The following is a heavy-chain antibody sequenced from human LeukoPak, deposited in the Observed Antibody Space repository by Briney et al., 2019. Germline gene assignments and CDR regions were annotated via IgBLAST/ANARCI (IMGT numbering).Heavy chain of an antibody. CDR3: AREGVRSSWYPYYFDY. V-gene: IGHV4-34*01. J-gene: IGHJ4*02. Sequence: SETLSLTCAVYGGSFSGYYWSWIRQPPGKGLEWIGEINHSGSTNYNPSLKSRVTISVDTSKNQFSLKLSSVTAADTAVYYCAREGVRSSWYPYYFDYWGQGTLVTVSS. CDR1: GGSFSGYY. CDR2: INHSGST. D-gene: IGHD6-13*01.